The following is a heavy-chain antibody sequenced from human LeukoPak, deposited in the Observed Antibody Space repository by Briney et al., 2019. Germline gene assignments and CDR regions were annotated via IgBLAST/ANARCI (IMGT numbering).Heavy chain of an antibody. CDR3: ARDPHPTYYDSSGYYFDY. V-gene: IGHV3-30-3*01. CDR2: ISYDGSNK. Sequence: GGSLRLSCAASGFTFSSYAMHWVRQAPGKGLEWVAVISYDGSNKYYADSVKGRFTISRDNSKNTLYLQMNSLRAEDTAVYYCARDPHPTYYDSSGYYFDYWGQGTLVTVSS. CDR1: GFTFSSYA. D-gene: IGHD3-22*01. J-gene: IGHJ4*02.